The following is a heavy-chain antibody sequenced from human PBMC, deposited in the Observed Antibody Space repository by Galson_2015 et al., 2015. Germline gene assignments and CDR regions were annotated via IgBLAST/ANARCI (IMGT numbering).Heavy chain of an antibody. CDR2: ISYDGSNK. D-gene: IGHD6-13*01. CDR1: GFTFSSNA. CDR3: ARDEAAAGIFDY. V-gene: IGHV3-30-3*01. J-gene: IGHJ4*02. Sequence: SLRLSCAASGFTFSSNAMNWVRQAPGKGLEWVTFISYDGSNKFYADSVKGRFTISRDNSKNTLYLQMNSLRAEDTAVYYCARDEAAAGIFDYWGQGTLVTVSS.